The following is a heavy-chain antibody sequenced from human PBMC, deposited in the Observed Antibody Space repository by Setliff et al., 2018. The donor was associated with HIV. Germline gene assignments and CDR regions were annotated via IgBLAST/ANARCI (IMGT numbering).Heavy chain of an antibody. Sequence: ASETLSLTCTVSGGSMKNFYWTWVRQVPGGRLQWIGHIHYSGIVNYSPSLSSRLTISAQTSKNQFSLTLKSVTTADTALYFRARVAKDSSFFSTSGPSYFDPWGHGTLVTVSS. CDR1: GGSMKNFY. D-gene: IGHD3-10*01. V-gene: IGHV4-59*01. CDR2: IHYSGIV. J-gene: IGHJ5*02. CDR3: ARVAKDSSFFSTSGPSYFDP.